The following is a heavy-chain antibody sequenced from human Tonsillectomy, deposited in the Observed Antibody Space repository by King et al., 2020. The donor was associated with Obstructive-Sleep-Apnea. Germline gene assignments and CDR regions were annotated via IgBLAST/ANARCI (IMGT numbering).Heavy chain of an antibody. V-gene: IGHV4-39*01. CDR2: IYYSGST. Sequence: LQLQESGPGLVKPSETLSLVCTVSGGSISSSNYYWGWIRQPPGKGLEWIGSIYYSGSTYYNPSLNSRVTISVDTSKNQFSLKLTSVTAADTAVFYCARLSLVVGTAWDNWGQGTLVTVSS. CDR3: ARLSLVVGTAWDN. D-gene: IGHD2-15*01. CDR1: GGSISSSNYY. J-gene: IGHJ4*02.